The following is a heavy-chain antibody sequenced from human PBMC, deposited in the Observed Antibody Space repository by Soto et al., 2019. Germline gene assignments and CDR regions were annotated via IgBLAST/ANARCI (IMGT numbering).Heavy chain of an antibody. CDR1: GFHFEDYA. CDR2: ISWNSGSI. CDR3: ARTTTCRYLYWCYGMDV. D-gene: IGHD2-2*01. J-gene: IGHJ6*02. Sequence: GGSLSLSYAASGFHFEDYAMHWVRQDPWKGLEWVSGISWNSGSIGYADSVKGRFTISRDNSKNTLYLQMNSLRAEDTAVYYCARTTTCRYLYWCYGMDVWGQGTTVTVSS. V-gene: IGHV3-9*01.